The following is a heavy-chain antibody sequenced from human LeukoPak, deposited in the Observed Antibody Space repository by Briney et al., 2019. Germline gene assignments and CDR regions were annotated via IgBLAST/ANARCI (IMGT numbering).Heavy chain of an antibody. D-gene: IGHD3-22*01. CDR2: INQDGSVK. Sequence: PGGSLRLSCAASGFTFSSYWMSWVRQAPGKGLEWVANINQDGSVKYYMDSVKGRFTISRDNAKNSLYLQMNSLRAEDTAVYYCARGGSHITMRYYFDYWGQGTLVTVSS. CDR3: ARGGSHITMRYYFDY. CDR1: GFTFSSYW. J-gene: IGHJ4*02. V-gene: IGHV3-7*03.